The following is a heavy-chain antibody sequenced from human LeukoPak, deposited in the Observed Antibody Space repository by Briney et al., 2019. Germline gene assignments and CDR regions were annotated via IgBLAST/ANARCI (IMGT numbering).Heavy chain of an antibody. CDR3: ATGVGSGWVFDY. CDR2: FDPEDGET. V-gene: IGHV1-24*01. CDR1: GYTLTELS. Sequence: ALVKVSCKVSGYTLTELSMHWVRQAPGKGLEWMGGFDPEDGETIYAQKFQGRVTMTEDTSTDTAYMELSSLRSEDTAVYYCATGVGSGWVFDYWGQGTLVTVSS. D-gene: IGHD6-19*01. J-gene: IGHJ4*02.